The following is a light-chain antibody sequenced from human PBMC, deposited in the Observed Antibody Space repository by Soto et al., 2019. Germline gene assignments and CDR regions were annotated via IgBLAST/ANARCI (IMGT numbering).Light chain of an antibody. CDR3: QQSDSLPIT. V-gene: IGKV1-33*01. CDR2: DAS. CDR1: QDFSNY. J-gene: IGKJ5*01. Sequence: DIQMTQSPSSLSASVGDRVTITCRASQDFSNYLNWYQQRPGKAPKLLIYDASNLERGVPSRFSGTRSGTHFTFAITSLQPEDVATYYCQQSDSLPITFGQGTRLEI.